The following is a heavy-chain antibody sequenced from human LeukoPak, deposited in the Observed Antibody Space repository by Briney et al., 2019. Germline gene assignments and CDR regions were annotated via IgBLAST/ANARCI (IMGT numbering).Heavy chain of an antibody. V-gene: IGHV3-33*08. CDR1: GFTFSNYA. J-gene: IGHJ3*02. CDR3: ARAGEAFDI. CDR2: IWYDGSDK. Sequence: GGSLRLSCAASGFTFSNYAMTWVRQAPGKGLEWVAVIWYDGSDKYYRDSVKGRFTISRDNSKNTLYLQMNSLRAEDTAIYYCARAGEAFDIWGRGTMVTVSS.